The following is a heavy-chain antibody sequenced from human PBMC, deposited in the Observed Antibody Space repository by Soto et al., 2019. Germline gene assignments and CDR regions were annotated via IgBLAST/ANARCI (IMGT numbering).Heavy chain of an antibody. D-gene: IGHD3-9*01. CDR1: GYTFTSYG. J-gene: IGHJ4*02. CDR3: ARDFRFFYDILTGSPYHRFDY. V-gene: IGHV1-18*01. CDR2: ISAYNGNT. Sequence: ASVKVSCKASGYTFTSYGISWVRQAPGQGLEWMGWISAYNGNTNYAQKLQGRVTMTTDTSTSTAYMELRSLRSDDTAVYYCARDFRFFYDILTGSPYHRFDYWGQGTLVTVSS.